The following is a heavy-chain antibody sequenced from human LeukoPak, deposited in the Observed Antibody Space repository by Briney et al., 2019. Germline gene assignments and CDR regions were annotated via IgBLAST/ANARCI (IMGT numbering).Heavy chain of an antibody. J-gene: IGHJ4*02. CDR2: INPNSGGT. V-gene: IGHV1-2*02. CDR1: GYTFTGYH. D-gene: IGHD3-3*01. Sequence: ASVKVSCKASGYTFTGYHMYWVRQAPGQGLEWMGWINPNSGGTRYAQKFQGRVTMTRDTSISTAYMELSRLKSDDTAVYYCAREGRGDNGGYYKGYWGQGTLVTVSS. CDR3: AREGRGDNGGYYKGY.